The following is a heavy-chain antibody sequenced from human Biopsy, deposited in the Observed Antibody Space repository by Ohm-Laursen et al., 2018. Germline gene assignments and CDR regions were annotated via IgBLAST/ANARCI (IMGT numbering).Heavy chain of an antibody. D-gene: IGHD5-18*01. CDR2: FNSDGTDT. J-gene: IGHJ4*02. CDR1: GFTFSDHY. Sequence: SLRLSCAASGFTFSDHYMTWVRQAPGKGLEWVSRFNSDGTDTTYADSVKGRFTISRDNAKNTLYLQMNSLRVEDTAVYYCAKAGRGYIDYWGQGTLVIVSS. V-gene: IGHV3-74*01. CDR3: AKAGRGYIDY.